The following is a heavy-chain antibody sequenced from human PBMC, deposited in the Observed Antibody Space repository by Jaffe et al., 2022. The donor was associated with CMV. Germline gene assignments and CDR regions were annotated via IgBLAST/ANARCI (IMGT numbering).Heavy chain of an antibody. CDR3: ARHLDTAYYFDY. Sequence: QLQLQESGPGLVKPSETLSLTCTVSGGSISSSSYYWGWIRQPPGKGLEWIGSIYYSGSTYYNPSLKSRVTISVDTSKNQFSLKLSSVTAADTAVYYCARHLDTAYYFDYWGQGTLVTVSS. CDR2: IYYSGST. V-gene: IGHV4-39*01. J-gene: IGHJ4*02. D-gene: IGHD5-18*01. CDR1: GGSISSSSYY.